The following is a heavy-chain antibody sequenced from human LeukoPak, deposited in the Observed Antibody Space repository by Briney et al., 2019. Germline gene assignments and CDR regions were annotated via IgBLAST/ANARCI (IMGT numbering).Heavy chain of an antibody. CDR3: ARDPWLSSSSRSNFDY. CDR2: IKQDGSEK. J-gene: IGHJ4*02. CDR1: GFTFSSYW. V-gene: IGHV3-7*01. D-gene: IGHD6-6*01. Sequence: GGSLRLSCAASGFTFSSYWMSWVRQAPGKGLEWVANIKQDGSEKYYVDSVKGRFTISRDNAKNSLYLQMNSLRAEDTALYYCARDPWLSSSSRSNFDYWGQGVLVTVSS.